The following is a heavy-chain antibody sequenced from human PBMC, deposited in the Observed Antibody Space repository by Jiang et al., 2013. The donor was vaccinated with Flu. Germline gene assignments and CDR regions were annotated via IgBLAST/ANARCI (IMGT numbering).Heavy chain of an antibody. J-gene: IGHJ4*02. V-gene: IGHV2-5*01. CDR3: AHSKTYPATYFDF. D-gene: IGHD3-16*01. Sequence: KPTQTLTLICSFSGFSLNNDAVGVGWIRQPPGKPLEFVALVYWNDDKRFSPSLSGRLTITRDTSQNQVVLTLTDMDPVDTATYYCAHSKTYPATYFDFWGQGALIIVSS. CDR1: GFSLNNDAVG. CDR2: VYWNDDK.